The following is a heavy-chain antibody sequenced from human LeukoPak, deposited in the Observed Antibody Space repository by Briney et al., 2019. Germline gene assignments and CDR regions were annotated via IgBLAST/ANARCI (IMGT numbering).Heavy chain of an antibody. CDR3: AKDFSGVWPPAD. V-gene: IGHV3-30*02. D-gene: IGHD6-25*01. J-gene: IGHJ4*02. CDR2: ISYDGNTK. CDR1: GFAFSGFG. Sequence: PGGSLRLSCAAPGFAFSGFGMHWVRQAPGKGLEWVTFISYDGNTKYYVDSVKGRFTISRDNSKNTVYLQMNSLRTEDTAVYYCAKDFSGVWPPADWGQGTLVTVSS.